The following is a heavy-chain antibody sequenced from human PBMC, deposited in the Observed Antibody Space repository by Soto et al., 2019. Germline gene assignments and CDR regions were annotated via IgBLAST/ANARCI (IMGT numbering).Heavy chain of an antibody. Sequence: EVQLLESGGGLAQPGGSLRLSCAASGFTFSRYVMSWVRQAPGKGLEWVSSITGSGGNTYYADSVKGRFTISRDNSKNTGYLQMNSLRAEDTAVYYCAKVDSSGRIYDYWGQGTLVTVSS. D-gene: IGHD3-22*01. CDR1: GFTFSRYV. CDR3: AKVDSSGRIYDY. V-gene: IGHV3-23*01. CDR2: ITGSGGNT. J-gene: IGHJ4*02.